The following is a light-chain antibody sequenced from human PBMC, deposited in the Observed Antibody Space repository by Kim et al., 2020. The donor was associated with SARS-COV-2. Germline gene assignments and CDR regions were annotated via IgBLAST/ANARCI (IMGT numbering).Light chain of an antibody. V-gene: IGKV1-5*03. CDR1: QSISSW. J-gene: IGKJ1*01. CDR3: QQYNSAPWT. Sequence: ASVGDRVTITCRASQSISSWLAWYQQKPGKAPKLLIYKASSLESGVPSRFSGSGSGTEFTLTISSLQPDDFATYHCQQYNSAPWTFGQGTKVEIK. CDR2: KAS.